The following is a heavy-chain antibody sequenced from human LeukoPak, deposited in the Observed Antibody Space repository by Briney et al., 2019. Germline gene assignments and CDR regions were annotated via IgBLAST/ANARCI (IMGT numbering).Heavy chain of an antibody. Sequence: QPGGSLRLSCAASGFTFSSYWMHWVRQAPGKGLVWVSRINSDGSSTSYADSVKGRFTISRDNAKNTLYLQMNSLRAEDTAVYYCARGWGYVGNRVDYWGQGTLVTVSS. J-gene: IGHJ4*02. CDR2: INSDGSST. CDR3: ARGWGYVGNRVDY. V-gene: IGHV3-74*01. CDR1: GFTFSSYW. D-gene: IGHD4/OR15-4a*01.